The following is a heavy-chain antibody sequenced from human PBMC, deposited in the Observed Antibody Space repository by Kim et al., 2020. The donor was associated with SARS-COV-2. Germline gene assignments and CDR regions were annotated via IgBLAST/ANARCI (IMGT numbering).Heavy chain of an antibody. V-gene: IGHV3-7*03. CDR2: IKQDGSEK. J-gene: IGHJ3*02. CDR3: ARGRDYGSGRISTFDI. D-gene: IGHD3-10*01. Sequence: GGSLRLSCAVSGFIFSNYWMSWVRQAPGKGLEWVANIKQDGSEKYYVDSVKGRFTISRDNAKNSLYLQMNSLRAEDTAVFYCARGRDYGSGRISTFDIWGQGTMVTVSS. CDR1: GFIFSNYW.